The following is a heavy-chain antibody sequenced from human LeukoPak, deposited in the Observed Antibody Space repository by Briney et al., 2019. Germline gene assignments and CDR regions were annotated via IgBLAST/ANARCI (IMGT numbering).Heavy chain of an antibody. CDR1: GFTFSSYS. Sequence: PGGSLRLSCAASGFTFSSYSMNWVRKAPGKGLKWVSSISSSSSYIYYADSVKGRFTISRDNAKNSLYLQMNSLRAEDTAVYYCARGETVVTHFDYWGQGTLVTVSS. J-gene: IGHJ4*02. V-gene: IGHV3-21*01. CDR3: ARGETVVTHFDY. D-gene: IGHD4-23*01. CDR2: ISSSSSYI.